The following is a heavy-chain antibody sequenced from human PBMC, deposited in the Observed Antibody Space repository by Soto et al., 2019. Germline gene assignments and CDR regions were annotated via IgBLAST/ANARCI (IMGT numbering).Heavy chain of an antibody. CDR1: GDSVSTNSAT. CDR2: TYYRSKWYN. D-gene: IGHD3-22*01. J-gene: IGHJ5*02. V-gene: IGHV6-1*01. CDR3: ARDLRGYYDSSGHNWFDP. Sequence: PSQTLSLTCAISGDSVSTNSATWDWIRQSPSRGLEWLGRTYYRSKWYNDYAVSVKGRITINPDTSKNQFSLQLNSVTPEDTAVYYCARDLRGYYDSSGHNWFDPWGQGTLVTVSS.